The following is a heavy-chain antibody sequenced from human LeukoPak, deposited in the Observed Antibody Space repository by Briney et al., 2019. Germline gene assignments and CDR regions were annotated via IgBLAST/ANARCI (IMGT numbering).Heavy chain of an antibody. V-gene: IGHV3-23*01. CDR3: AKSLGATHYFDY. CDR1: GFTFSSYA. CDR2: ISGSGGST. D-gene: IGHD1-26*01. J-gene: IGHJ4*02. Sequence: PGGSLRPSCAASGFTFSSYAMSWVRQAPGKGLEWVSAISGSGGSTYYADSVKGRFTISRDNSKNTLYLQMNSLRAEDTAVYYCAKSLGATHYFDYWGQGTLVTVSS.